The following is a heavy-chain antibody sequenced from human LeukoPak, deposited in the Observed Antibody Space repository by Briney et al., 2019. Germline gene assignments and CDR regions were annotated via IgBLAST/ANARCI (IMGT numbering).Heavy chain of an antibody. D-gene: IGHD3-10*01. CDR3: ARDHEERGPYLDL. CDR2: IDPADGET. V-gene: IGHV1-69-2*01. J-gene: IGHJ4*02. CDR1: GYPFSDYY. Sequence: ASVKVSCKASGYPFSDYYIHWLQQAPGKGLEWVGRIDPADGETTYAENFQGRVTFTADTSTYTIYMELNSLTLADRAVYFCARDHEERGPYLDLWGQGTQVIVSS.